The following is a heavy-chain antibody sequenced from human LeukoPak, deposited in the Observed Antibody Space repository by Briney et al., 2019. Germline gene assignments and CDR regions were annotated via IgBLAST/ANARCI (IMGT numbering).Heavy chain of an antibody. D-gene: IGHD6-19*01. Sequence: SETLSLTCTVSGGSISNYYWTWIRQPAGKGLKWIGRIYTSGGTNYNPSLKSRVTMSVDTSTNQFSLKLSSVTAADTAMYYCARAAEYSSGWYLFDFWGQGILVTVSA. CDR1: GGSISNYY. J-gene: IGHJ4*02. CDR3: ARAAEYSSGWYLFDF. V-gene: IGHV4-4*07. CDR2: IYTSGGT.